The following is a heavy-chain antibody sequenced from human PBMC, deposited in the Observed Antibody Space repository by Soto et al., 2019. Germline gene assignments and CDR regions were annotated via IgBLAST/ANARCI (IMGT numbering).Heavy chain of an antibody. V-gene: IGHV4-39*02. CDR3: ATQEVGGSYVYTFDP. Sequence: SETLSLTCTVSGGSISSSSYYWGWIRQPPGKGQEWIGSIYYSGSTYYNPSLKSRVTISVDTSKNHFSLKLCSVTAADTAVYYCATQEVGGSYVYTFDPWGQGTLVTVSS. D-gene: IGHD1-26*01. J-gene: IGHJ5*02. CDR1: GGSISSSSYY. CDR2: IYYSGST.